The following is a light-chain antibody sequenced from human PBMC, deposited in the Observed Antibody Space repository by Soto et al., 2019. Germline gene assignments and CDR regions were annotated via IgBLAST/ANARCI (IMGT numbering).Light chain of an antibody. CDR3: QQRSNWPLAA. J-gene: IGKJ1*01. CDR1: QSVSNY. V-gene: IGKV3-11*01. CDR2: DAS. Sequence: EIVLTQSPATLSLSPGERATLFCRASQSVSNYLAWYQQKPGQAPRLLIYDASNRATGIPARFSGSGSGTYFTLTISSLEPEDCGVYYCQQRSNWPLAAFGQGTKVEIK.